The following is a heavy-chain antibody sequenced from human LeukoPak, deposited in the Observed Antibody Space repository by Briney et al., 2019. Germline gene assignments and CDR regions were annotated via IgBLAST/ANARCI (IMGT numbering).Heavy chain of an antibody. Sequence: SETLSLTCAVYGGSFSGYYWSWIRQPPGKGLEWIGEINHSGSTNYNPSLKSQVTISVDTSKNQFSLKLSSVTAADTPVYYCARGRYRSGSHFDYWGQGTLVTVSS. CDR3: ARGRYRSGSHFDY. V-gene: IGHV4-34*01. CDR2: INHSGST. D-gene: IGHD5-12*01. J-gene: IGHJ4*02. CDR1: GGSFSGYY.